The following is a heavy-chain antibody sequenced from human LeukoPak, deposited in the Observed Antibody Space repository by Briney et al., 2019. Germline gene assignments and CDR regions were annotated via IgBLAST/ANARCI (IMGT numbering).Heavy chain of an antibody. CDR1: GYTFTSYD. D-gene: IGHD1-14*01. V-gene: IGHV1-8*03. CDR3: ARGVGPEDYFDY. Sequence: ASVKVSCKASGYTFTSYDINWVRQATGQGLEWMGWMNPNSGNTGYAQKFQGRVTITRNTSISTAYMELSSLRSEDTAVYYCARGVGPEDYFDYWGQGTLVTVSS. CDR2: MNPNSGNT. J-gene: IGHJ4*02.